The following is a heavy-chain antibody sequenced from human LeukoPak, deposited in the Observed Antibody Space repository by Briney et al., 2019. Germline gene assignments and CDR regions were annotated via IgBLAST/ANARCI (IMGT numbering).Heavy chain of an antibody. CDR1: GGTFSSYA. CDR2: IIPIFGTA. J-gene: IGHJ4*02. V-gene: IGHV1-69*13. Sequence: SVKVSCKASGGTFSSYAISWVRQAPGQGLEWMGGIIPIFGTANYAQKFQGRVTITADESTSTAYMELSSLRSEDTAVYYCARAPRADYYDRSGYYYLYWGQGTLVTVSS. CDR3: ARAPRADYYDRSGYYYLY. D-gene: IGHD3-22*01.